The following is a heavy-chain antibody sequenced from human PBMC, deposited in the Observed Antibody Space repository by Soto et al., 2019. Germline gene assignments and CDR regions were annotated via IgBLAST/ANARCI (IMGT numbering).Heavy chain of an antibody. CDR3: ARESYWTPENRQFDY. CDR1: GDSVSSSSAA. Sequence: TLSLTCAISGDSVSSSSAAWNWIRQSPSRGLEWLGRTYYRSKWYNDYAVSVKSRITINPDTSKNQFSLQLNSVTPEDTAVYYCARESYWTPENRQFDYWGQGTLVTVSS. J-gene: IGHJ4*02. D-gene: IGHD1-1*01. V-gene: IGHV6-1*01. CDR2: TYYRSKWYN.